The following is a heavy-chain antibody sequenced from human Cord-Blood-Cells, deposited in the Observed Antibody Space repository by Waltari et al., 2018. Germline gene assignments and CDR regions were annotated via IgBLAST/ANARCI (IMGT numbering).Heavy chain of an antibody. CDR3: ARDRTIFGVGGNWIDP. CDR2: IIPIFGTA. D-gene: IGHD3-3*01. Sequence: QVQLVQSGAEVKKPGSSVKVSCKASGGTFSSYAISWVRQAPGQGLEWMGGIIPIFGTANYAQKFQGRVTITADESTSTAYMELSSLRSEDTAVYYCARDRTIFGVGGNWIDPWGQGTLVTVSS. J-gene: IGHJ5*02. CDR1: GGTFSSYA. V-gene: IGHV1-69*01.